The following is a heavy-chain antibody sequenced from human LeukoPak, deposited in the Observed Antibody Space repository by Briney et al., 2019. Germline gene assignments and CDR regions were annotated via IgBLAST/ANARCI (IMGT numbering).Heavy chain of an antibody. D-gene: IGHD5-12*01. V-gene: IGHV1-2*02. J-gene: IGHJ4*02. CDR3: ARDQGGYSGFDYDY. CDR1: GYTFTGYY. CDR2: INPNSGGT. Sequence: ASVKVSCKASGYTFTGYYIHWVRQAPGQGLEWMGWINPNSGGTTYGQKFQGRVTVTRDTSITTAYMGLSRLASDDTAIYYCARDQGGYSGFDYDYWGQGTLVTVSS.